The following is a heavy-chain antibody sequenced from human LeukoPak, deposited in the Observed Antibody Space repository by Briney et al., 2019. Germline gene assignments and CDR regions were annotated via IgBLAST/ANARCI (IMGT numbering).Heavy chain of an antibody. V-gene: IGHV4-39*01. D-gene: IGHD2-15*01. Sequence: PSETLSLTCTVSGGSISSSSYYWGWIRQPPGKGLEWIGSIYYSGSTYYNPSLKSRVTTSVDTSKNQFSLKLSSVTAADTAVYYCARQGGGTAWYFDLWGRGTLVTVSS. CDR2: IYYSGST. J-gene: IGHJ2*01. CDR3: ARQGGGTAWYFDL. CDR1: GGSISSSSYY.